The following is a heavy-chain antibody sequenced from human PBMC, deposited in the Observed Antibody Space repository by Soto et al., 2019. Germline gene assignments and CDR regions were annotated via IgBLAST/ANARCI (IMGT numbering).Heavy chain of an antibody. D-gene: IGHD6-19*01. CDR2: ISSSSSTI. J-gene: IGHJ4*02. V-gene: IGHV3-48*01. CDR1: GFTFSSYS. Sequence: GGSLRLSCAASGFTFSSYSMNWVRQAPGKGLEWVSYISSSSSTIYYADSVKGRFTISRDNAKNSLYLQMNSLRAEDTAVYYCARLAVAGWFDYWGQGTLVTVSS. CDR3: ARLAVAGWFDY.